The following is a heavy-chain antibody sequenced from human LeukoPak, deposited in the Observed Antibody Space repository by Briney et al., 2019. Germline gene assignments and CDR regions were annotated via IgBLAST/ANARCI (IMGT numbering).Heavy chain of an antibody. D-gene: IGHD6-6*01. CDR3: ARVIATRPHYHYYMDV. V-gene: IGHV3-11*04. J-gene: IGHJ6*03. Sequence: GGSLRLSCAASGFTFSDHYMCWIRQAPGKGLEWVSYISNSGRTTYYADSVKGRFTISRGNAENSLYLQMNSLRAEDTAVYYCARVIATRPHYHYYMDVWGKGTTVTVSS. CDR2: ISNSGRTT. CDR1: GFTFSDHY.